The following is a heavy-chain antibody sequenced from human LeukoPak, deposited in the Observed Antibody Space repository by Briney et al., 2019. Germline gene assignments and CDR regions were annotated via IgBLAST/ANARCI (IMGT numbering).Heavy chain of an antibody. Sequence: ASVKVSCKASGGTFSSYAISWVRQALGQGLEWMGGIIPIFGTANYAQKFQGRVTITTDESTSTAYMELSSLRSEDTAVYYCARTPVEVVTAMAPTPYFDYWGQGTLVTVSS. J-gene: IGHJ4*02. D-gene: IGHD2-21*02. CDR2: IIPIFGTA. CDR3: ARTPVEVVTAMAPTPYFDY. V-gene: IGHV1-69*05. CDR1: GGTFSSYA.